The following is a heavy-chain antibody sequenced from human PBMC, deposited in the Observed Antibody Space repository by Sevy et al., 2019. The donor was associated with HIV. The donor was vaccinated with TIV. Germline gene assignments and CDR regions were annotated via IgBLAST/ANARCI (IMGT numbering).Heavy chain of an antibody. V-gene: IGHV4-59*08. D-gene: IGHD1-26*01. CDR2: IYYNGHI. J-gene: IGHJ4*02. CDR1: GGSITSLY. Sequence: SETLSLTCTVSGGSITSLYWNWSRQPPGKGLEWIANIYYNGHINYNPSLKSRVTLSLDTSKNQFSLRLSSVTAADTAMYYCAGENAWGRGYSWGQGTPVTVSS. CDR3: AGENAWGRGYS.